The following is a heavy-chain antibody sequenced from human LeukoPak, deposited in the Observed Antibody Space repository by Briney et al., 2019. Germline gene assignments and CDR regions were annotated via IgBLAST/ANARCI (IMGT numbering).Heavy chain of an antibody. CDR1: DDSISSYY. D-gene: IGHD3-22*01. Sequence: SETLSLTCTVSDDSISSYYWCWIRQPPGKGLEWIGYIYNSGGTNYNPSLKSRVTISVDTSKNQFSLKLSSVTAADTAVYYCARAGSGYSFDIWGQGTMVTVSS. CDR2: IYNSGGT. J-gene: IGHJ3*02. V-gene: IGHV4-59*01. CDR3: ARAGSGYSFDI.